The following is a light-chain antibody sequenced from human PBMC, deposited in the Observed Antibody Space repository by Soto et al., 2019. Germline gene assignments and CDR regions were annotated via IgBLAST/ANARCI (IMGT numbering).Light chain of an antibody. Sequence: EVVMTQSPATLSVSPGERATLSCRASQSVGSKLAWYQQKPGQAPRLLIFDAFTRATGIPARFSGSGSGTEFTLFISSLQSEDFAVHYCQQYNKWPPLTFGGGTKVEI. CDR2: DAF. J-gene: IGKJ4*01. V-gene: IGKV3-15*01. CDR1: QSVGSK. CDR3: QQYNKWPPLT.